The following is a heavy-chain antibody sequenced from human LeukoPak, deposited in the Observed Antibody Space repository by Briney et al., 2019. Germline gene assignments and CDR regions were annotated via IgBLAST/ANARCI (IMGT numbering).Heavy chain of an antibody. CDR3: AKDAEPGSYFRIYYTWSNNWFDP. V-gene: IGHV3-23*01. Sequence: GGSLRLSCAASGFTFSSYGMHWVRQAPGKGLEWVSAISGSGGSTYYADSVKGRFTISRDNSENTLYLQMNSLRAEDTAVYYCAKDAEPGSYFRIYYTWSNNWFDPWGQGTLVTVSS. CDR1: GFTFSSYG. J-gene: IGHJ5*02. CDR2: ISGSGGST. D-gene: IGHD1-26*01.